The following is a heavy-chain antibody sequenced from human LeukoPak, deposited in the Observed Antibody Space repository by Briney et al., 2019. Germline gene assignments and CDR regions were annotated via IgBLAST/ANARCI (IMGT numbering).Heavy chain of an antibody. CDR3: AASSGRLRYWYFDL. D-gene: IGHD6-19*01. CDR2: IIPIFGTA. CDR1: GGTFSSYA. V-gene: IGHV1-69*05. Sequence: VASVKVSCKASGGTFSSYAISWVRQAPGQGLEWMGRIIPIFGTANYAQKFQGRVTITTDESTSTAYMELSSLRSEDTAVYYCAASSGRLRYWYFDLWGRGTLVTVSS. J-gene: IGHJ2*01.